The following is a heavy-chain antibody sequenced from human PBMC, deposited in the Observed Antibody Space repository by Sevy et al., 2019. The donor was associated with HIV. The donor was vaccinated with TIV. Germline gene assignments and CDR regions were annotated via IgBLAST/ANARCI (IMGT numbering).Heavy chain of an antibody. CDR2: IKSKTDGGTT. V-gene: IGHV3-15*01. CDR3: TTVPHSYDYVWGREARGYFDY. CDR1: GFTFSNAW. J-gene: IGHJ4*02. Sequence: GGSLRLSCAASGFTFSNAWMSWVRQAPGKGLEWVGRIKSKTDGGTTDYAAPVKGRFTISRDDSKNTLYLQMNSLKTEDTAVYYCTTVPHSYDYVWGREARGYFDYWGQGTLVTVSS. D-gene: IGHD3-16*01.